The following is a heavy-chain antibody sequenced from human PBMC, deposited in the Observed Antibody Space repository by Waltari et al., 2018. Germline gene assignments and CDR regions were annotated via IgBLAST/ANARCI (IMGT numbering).Heavy chain of an antibody. CDR1: RFSFSSYG. CDR3: AKTIMGATLHASDI. D-gene: IGHD1-26*01. Sequence: EVQLLESGGGLIQPGGSLRLSCAASRFSFSSYGMSWVRQAPGKGLEWVSTIKDASTYDADSVKGRFTISRDSFRNTLYLQMDSLRAEDTAVYYCAKTIMGATLHASDIWGQGTMVTVS. V-gene: IGHV3-23*01. CDR2: IKDAST. J-gene: IGHJ3*02.